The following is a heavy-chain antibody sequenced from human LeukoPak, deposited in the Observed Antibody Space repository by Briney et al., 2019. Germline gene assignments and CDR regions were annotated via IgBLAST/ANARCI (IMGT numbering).Heavy chain of an antibody. CDR3: ARGHGSYSSRY. CDR1: GFTFSSYG. V-gene: IGHV4-34*01. Sequence: GSLRLSCAASGFTFSSYGMHWIRQPPGKGLEWIGEINHSGSTNYNPSLKSRVTISVDTSKNQFSLKLSSVTAADTAVYYCARGHGSYSSRYWGQGTLVTVSS. J-gene: IGHJ4*02. CDR2: INHSGST. D-gene: IGHD1-26*01.